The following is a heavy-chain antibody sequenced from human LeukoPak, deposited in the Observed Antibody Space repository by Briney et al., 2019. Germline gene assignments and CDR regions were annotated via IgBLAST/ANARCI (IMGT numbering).Heavy chain of an antibody. CDR2: INPNSGGT. Sequence: VASVKVSCKASGYTFTGYYMHWVRQAPGQGLERMGWINPNSGGTNYAQKFHGRVTMTRDTSISTAYMELRRLRSDDTAVYYCARGAHYHDSSQGYDYWGQGTLVTVSS. D-gene: IGHD3-22*01. J-gene: IGHJ4*02. CDR1: GYTFTGYY. CDR3: ARGAHYHDSSQGYDY. V-gene: IGHV1-2*02.